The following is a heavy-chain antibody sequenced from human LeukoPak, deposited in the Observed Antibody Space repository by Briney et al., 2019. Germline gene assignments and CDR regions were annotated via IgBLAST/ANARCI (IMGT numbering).Heavy chain of an antibody. CDR2: IYYSGST. J-gene: IGHJ5*02. CDR1: GGSISSYY. Sequence: SETLSLTCTVSGGSISSYYWSWIRQPPGKGLEWIGYIYYSGSTNYNPSLKSRVTISVDTSKTQFSLKLSSVTAADTAVYYCARDGPYSSGGYWFDPGGQGTLVTVSS. D-gene: IGHD6-19*01. V-gene: IGHV4-59*01. CDR3: ARDGPYSSGGYWFDP.